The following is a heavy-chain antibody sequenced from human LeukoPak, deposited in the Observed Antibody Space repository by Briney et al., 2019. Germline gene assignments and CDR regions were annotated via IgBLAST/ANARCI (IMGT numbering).Heavy chain of an antibody. Sequence: PGGSLRLSCAASGFTFSSYSMNWVRQAPGKGLEWVGRIKSKTDGGTTDYAAPVKGRFTISRDDSKNTLYLQMNSLKTEDTAVYYCSTTYYYDSSEGYWGQGTLVTVSS. CDR2: IKSKTDGGTT. J-gene: IGHJ4*02. D-gene: IGHD3-22*01. V-gene: IGHV3-15*07. CDR3: STTYYYDSSEGY. CDR1: GFTFSSYS.